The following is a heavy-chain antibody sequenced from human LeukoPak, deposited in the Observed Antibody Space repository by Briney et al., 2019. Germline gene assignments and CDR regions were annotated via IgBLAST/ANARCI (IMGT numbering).Heavy chain of an antibody. CDR3: ARDPGYCSGGSCYTYYFDY. V-gene: IGHV3-20*04. Sequence: GGSLRLSCAASGFTFDDYGMSWVRRAPGKGLEWVSGINWNGGSTGYADSVKGRFTISRDNAKNSLYLQMNSPRAEDTALYYCARDPGYCSGGSCYTYYFDYWGQGTLVTVSS. CDR1: GFTFDDYG. D-gene: IGHD2-15*01. CDR2: INWNGGST. J-gene: IGHJ4*02.